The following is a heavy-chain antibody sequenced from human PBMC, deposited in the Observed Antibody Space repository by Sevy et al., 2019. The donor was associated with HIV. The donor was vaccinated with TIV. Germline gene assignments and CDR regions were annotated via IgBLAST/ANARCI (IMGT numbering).Heavy chain of an antibody. CDR1: GFTFSSYW. V-gene: IGHV3-7*03. CDR3: AIRSLTKYRSAFDI. CDR2: IKQDGSEK. Sequence: GGSLRLSCAASGFTFSSYWMSWVRQAPGKGLEWVANIKQDGSEKYYVDSVKSRFTISRDNAKNSLYLQMNSLRAEDTAVYYCAIRSLTKYRSAFDIWGQGTMVTVSS. D-gene: IGHD3-16*02. J-gene: IGHJ3*02.